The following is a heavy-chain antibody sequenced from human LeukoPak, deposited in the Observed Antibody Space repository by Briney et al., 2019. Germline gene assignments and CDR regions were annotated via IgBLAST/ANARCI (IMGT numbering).Heavy chain of an antibody. Sequence: PSETLSLTCIVSGGSMRTYYWSWIRQPPGKRPEWIGSVNFAGRTKYNPSTGSRVTTSLDTARNVLSLQLPAVTAADTAEYYCARLVDYDNSGDPDIFDIWGQGTTVIVS. CDR2: VNFAGRT. CDR1: GGSMRTYY. CDR3: ARLVDYDNSGDPDIFDI. V-gene: IGHV4-59*01. J-gene: IGHJ3*02. D-gene: IGHD2-21*02.